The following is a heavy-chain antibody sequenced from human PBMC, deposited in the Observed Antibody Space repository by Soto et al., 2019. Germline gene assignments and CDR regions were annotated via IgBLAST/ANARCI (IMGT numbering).Heavy chain of an antibody. CDR2: TYYRSKWFN. D-gene: IGHD6-13*01. CDR3: ARDSSSWEYYYHGLDV. V-gene: IGHV6-1*01. J-gene: IGHJ6*02. CDR1: GDSVSSNSAA. Sequence: QVQLQQSGPGLVKPSQTLSLTCAISGDSVSSNSAAWNWIRQSPSRGLEWLGRTYYRSKWFNDYAVSVKSRITITSDTSKNQISLQVNSVTPEATAVYYCARDSSSWEYYYHGLDVWGQGTTVTVSS.